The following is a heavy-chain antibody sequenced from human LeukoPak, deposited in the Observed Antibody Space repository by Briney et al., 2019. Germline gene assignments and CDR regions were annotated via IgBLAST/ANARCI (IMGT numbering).Heavy chain of an antibody. D-gene: IGHD2-2*01. CDR2: ISGSGGST. CDR3: AKGPYCSSTSCYPTVYYYYYGMDV. CDR1: GFTFSSYA. Sequence: PGGSLRLPCAASGFTFSSYAMSWVRQAPGKGLEWVSAISGSGGSTYYADSVKGRFTISRDNSKNTLYLQMNSLRAEDTAVYYCAKGPYCSSTSCYPTVYYYYYGMDVWGQGTTVTVSS. V-gene: IGHV3-23*01. J-gene: IGHJ6*02.